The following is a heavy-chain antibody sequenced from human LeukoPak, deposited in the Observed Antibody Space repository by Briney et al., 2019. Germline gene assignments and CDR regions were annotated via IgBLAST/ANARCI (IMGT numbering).Heavy chain of an antibody. CDR1: GGTFSNYA. CDR3: ARGPVYYYDSSGYGFFDY. J-gene: IGHJ4*02. CDR2: IIPIFGTA. D-gene: IGHD3-22*01. V-gene: IGHV1-69*06. Sequence: SVKVSCKASGGTFSNYAISWVRQAPGQGLEWMGGIIPIFGTANYAQKFRGRVTITADKSTRTAYIELSSLRSEDTAVYYCARGPVYYYDSSGYGFFDYWGQGTLVTVSS.